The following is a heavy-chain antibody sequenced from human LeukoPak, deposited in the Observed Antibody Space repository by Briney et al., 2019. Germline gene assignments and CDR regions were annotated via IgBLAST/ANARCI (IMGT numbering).Heavy chain of an antibody. CDR3: ARRESIAARRFDY. CDR2: IKQDGSEK. J-gene: IGHJ4*02. Sequence: PGGSLRFSGAASGLTFSRNWMGWVRQAPGKGLKWVANIKQDGSEKYQVVSVKGRFTISRDKAKNSLYLQMNSLRAEDTAVYYCARRESIAARRFDYWGQGTLVTVSS. V-gene: IGHV3-7*01. CDR1: GLTFSRNW. D-gene: IGHD6-6*01.